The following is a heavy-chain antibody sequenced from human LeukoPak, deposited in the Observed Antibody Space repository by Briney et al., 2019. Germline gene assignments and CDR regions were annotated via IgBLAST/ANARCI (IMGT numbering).Heavy chain of an antibody. CDR1: GFTFSSYE. CDR3: AREDHSSGRGGVY. D-gene: IGHD3-22*01. J-gene: IGHJ4*02. Sequence: GGSLRLSCAASGFTFSSYEMNWVRQAPGKGLEWVSYIGSSGSIIYYADSVKGRFTISRDNAKNSLYLQMNSLRAEDTAVYYCAREDHSSGRGGVYWGQGTLVTVSS. CDR2: IGSSGSII. V-gene: IGHV3-48*03.